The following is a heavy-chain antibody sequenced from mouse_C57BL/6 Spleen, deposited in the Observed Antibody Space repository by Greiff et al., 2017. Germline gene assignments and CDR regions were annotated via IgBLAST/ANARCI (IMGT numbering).Heavy chain of an antibody. CDR1: GFTFSNYW. V-gene: IGHV6-3*01. J-gene: IGHJ3*01. D-gene: IGHD2-4*01. CDR3: TGDSYDYGQGY. Sequence: EVKLMESGGGLVQPGGSMKLSCVASGFTFSNYWMNWVRQSPEKGLEWVAQIRLKSDNYATHYAESVKGRFTISRDDSKSSVYLQMNNLRAEDTGIYYCTGDSYDYGQGYWGQGTLVTVSA. CDR2: IRLKSDNYAT.